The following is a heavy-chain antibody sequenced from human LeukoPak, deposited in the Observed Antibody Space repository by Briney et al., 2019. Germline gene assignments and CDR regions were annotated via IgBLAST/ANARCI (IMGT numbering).Heavy chain of an antibody. CDR3: ARSSGGLYYFDY. J-gene: IGHJ4*02. D-gene: IGHD6-19*01. Sequence: GGSLRLSCAASGFTFSSYSMNWVRQAPGKGLEWVSSISSSSSYIYYADSVKGRFTISRDNSKNTLYLQMNSLRAEDTAVYYCARSSGGLYYFDYWGQGTLVTVSS. CDR2: ISSSSSYI. V-gene: IGHV3-21*04. CDR1: GFTFSSYS.